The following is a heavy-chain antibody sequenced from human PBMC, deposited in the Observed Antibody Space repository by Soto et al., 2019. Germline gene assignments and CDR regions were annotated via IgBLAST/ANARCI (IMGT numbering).Heavy chain of an antibody. J-gene: IGHJ4*02. D-gene: IGHD3-9*01. CDR1: GFNLSHPW. V-gene: IGHV3-15*01. CDR2: IKSETDGGTA. CDR3: TTGIYYDLLTGYHDVAY. Sequence: GSLRLSCAASGFNLSHPWMTWVRQAAGKGLEWVGRIKSETDGGTADYAAPVKGRITISRDDSKNTVYLQMNSLKTEDTAVYYCTTGIYYDLLTGYHDVAYWGQGTLVTVSS.